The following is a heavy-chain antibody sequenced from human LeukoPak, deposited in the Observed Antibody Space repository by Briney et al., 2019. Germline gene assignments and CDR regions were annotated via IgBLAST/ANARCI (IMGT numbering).Heavy chain of an antibody. J-gene: IGHJ5*02. CDR3: ARHNYGSGRNWFDP. D-gene: IGHD3-10*01. CDR2: IYYSGNT. Sequence: SETLSLTCTVSGGSISSYYWSWIRQPPGKGLEWIGYIYYSGNTNYNPPLKSRVTISVDTSKNQFSLKLSSVTAADTAVYYCARHNYGSGRNWFDPWGQGTLVTVSS. V-gene: IGHV4-59*08. CDR1: GGSISSYY.